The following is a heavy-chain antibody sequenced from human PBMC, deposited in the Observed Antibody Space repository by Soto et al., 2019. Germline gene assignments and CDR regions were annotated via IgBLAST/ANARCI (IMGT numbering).Heavy chain of an antibody. J-gene: IGHJ6*02. CDR1: GLTFDDHA. D-gene: IGHD2-15*01. CDR2: ISWNGGRT. CDR3: ANDWVGGGLEYCYGVDV. Sequence: QSGGSLRLSCAASGLTFDDHAMHWVRQAPGKGLEWVSGISWNGGRTAYAESVKGRFTISRDNAKNSLYLQMNSLRVEDTALYYCANDWVGGGLEYCYGVDVWGHGTTVTVSS. V-gene: IGHV3-9*01.